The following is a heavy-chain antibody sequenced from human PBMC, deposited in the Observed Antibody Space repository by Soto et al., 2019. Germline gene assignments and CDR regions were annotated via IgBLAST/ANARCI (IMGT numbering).Heavy chain of an antibody. Sequence: EVLLLESGGDSVQPGGSLRLPCVASGFTFSYYVMNLVRQVPGKGLGGVSRFSDGGERTDHRDSVRGRFTISRDNARVTLHLQMNSLRVDDTATYFCARDRSTDFGLDVWGQGTTVTVSS. CDR1: GFTFSYYV. D-gene: IGHD3-3*01. CDR2: FSDGGERT. J-gene: IGHJ6*02. V-gene: IGHV3-23*01. CDR3: ARDRSTDFGLDV.